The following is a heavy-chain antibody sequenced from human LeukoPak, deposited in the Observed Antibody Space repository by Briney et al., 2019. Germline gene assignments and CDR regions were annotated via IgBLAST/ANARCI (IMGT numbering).Heavy chain of an antibody. J-gene: IGHJ4*02. CDR2: IYYSGST. CDR1: GVSISSGGYY. V-gene: IGHV4-31*03. D-gene: IGHD6-6*01. CDR3: ARGGRSSAEDY. Sequence: SETLPLTCTVSGVSISSGGYYWSWIRQHPGQGLEWIGYIYYSGSTYYNPSLKSRVTISVDTSKNQFSLKLSSVTAADTAVYYCARGGRSSAEDYWGQGTLVTVSS.